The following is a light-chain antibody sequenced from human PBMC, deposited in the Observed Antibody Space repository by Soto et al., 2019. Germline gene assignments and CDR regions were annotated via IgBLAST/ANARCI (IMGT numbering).Light chain of an antibody. CDR3: AAWDDSLNAVV. J-gene: IGLJ2*01. CDR1: SSNIGSNT. CDR2: SNN. V-gene: IGLV1-44*01. Sequence: QSVLTQPPSASGTPGQRVTMSCSGSSSNIGSNTVNWYQQLPGTAPKLLIYSNNQRPSWVPDRFSGSKSGTSASLAISGLHSEDEADYYCAAWDDSLNAVVFGGGTKLTVL.